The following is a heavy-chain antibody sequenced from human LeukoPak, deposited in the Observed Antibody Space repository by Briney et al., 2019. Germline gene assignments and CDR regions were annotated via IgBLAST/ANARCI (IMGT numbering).Heavy chain of an antibody. CDR3: ARTRNHAFDI. Sequence: GASVKVSCKASGYTFTSYYMHWVRQAPGQGLEWMGIINPSGGSTSYAQRFQGRVTMTRDTSTSTFYMELRSLRSDDTAVYYCARTRNHAFDIWGQGTMVTVSS. D-gene: IGHD1-14*01. CDR1: GYTFTSYY. J-gene: IGHJ3*02. CDR2: INPSGGST. V-gene: IGHV1-46*03.